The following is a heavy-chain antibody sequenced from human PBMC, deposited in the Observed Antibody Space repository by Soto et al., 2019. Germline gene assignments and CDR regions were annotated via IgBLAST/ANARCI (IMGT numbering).Heavy chain of an antibody. CDR2: TYFRGNT. Sequence: SETLSLTCSVSGDSISRIDYYWTWIRQHAEKGLEWIGNTYFRGNTYYSPSLESRLTISVDTSKNQFSLKLTSVTAADTAVYYCAREGGSYDSGGYLIRGAFDIWGQGTMVTVS. CDR1: GDSISRIDYY. D-gene: IGHD3-22*01. J-gene: IGHJ3*02. V-gene: IGHV4-31*03. CDR3: AREGGSYDSGGYLIRGAFDI.